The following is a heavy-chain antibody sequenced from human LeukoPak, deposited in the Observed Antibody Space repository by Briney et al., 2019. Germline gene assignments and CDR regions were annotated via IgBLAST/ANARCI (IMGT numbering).Heavy chain of an antibody. J-gene: IGHJ4*02. D-gene: IGHD6-19*01. CDR1: GGSFSGYY. V-gene: IGHV4-34*01. CDR2: INHSGST. Sequence: PSEXXSLTCAVYGGSFSGYYWSWLRQPPGKGLEWIGEINHSGSTNYNPSLTSRVTISVDTSKNKFSLKLSSVTAADTAVYYCARGAYSSGRNDYWGQGTLVTVSS. CDR3: ARGAYSSGRNDY.